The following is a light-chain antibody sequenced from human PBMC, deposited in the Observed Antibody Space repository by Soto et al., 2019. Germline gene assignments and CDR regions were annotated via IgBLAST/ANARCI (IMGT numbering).Light chain of an antibody. CDR1: SCDIGSCKY. J-gene: IGLJ1*01. CDR2: DIT. V-gene: IGLV2-11*01. CDR3: YSYDGSYTEV. Sequence: QSVLTQPRSVPGARGQSVTISCTGSSCDIGSCKYVHWYQHYPSAAPKVIIYDITQRPSGVPDRFSGTKSGNSASLAISGLQTEDEADYYCYSYDGSYTEVFGTGTKVTVL.